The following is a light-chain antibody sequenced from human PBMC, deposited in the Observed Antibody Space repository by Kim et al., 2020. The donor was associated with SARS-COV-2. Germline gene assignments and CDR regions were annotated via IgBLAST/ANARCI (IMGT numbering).Light chain of an antibody. CDR2: GAS. Sequence: ACVVKKITITCRKSQDMRNALGLYQQNPGRAPKRLIYGASSLQSGIPSRLSGSRPRTEFTLTISSVQPEDFATNFCLQHSTYPITVGQGTRLEIK. V-gene: IGKV1-17*01. J-gene: IGKJ5*01. CDR1: QDMRNA. CDR3: LQHSTYPIT.